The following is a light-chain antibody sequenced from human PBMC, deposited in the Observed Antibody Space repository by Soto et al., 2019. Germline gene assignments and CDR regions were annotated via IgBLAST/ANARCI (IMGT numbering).Light chain of an antibody. CDR3: QQHNNWPLT. J-gene: IGKJ4*01. CDR2: AVS. V-gene: IGKV3-15*01. CDR1: QSVSSN. Sequence: EIVMTQSPGTLSVSPGERATLSCRASQSVSSNLAWYQQKPGQAPGLLIYAVSTRATGIPARFSGSGSGTEFTLTISSLQSEDFAVYYCQQHNNWPLTFGGGTKVELK.